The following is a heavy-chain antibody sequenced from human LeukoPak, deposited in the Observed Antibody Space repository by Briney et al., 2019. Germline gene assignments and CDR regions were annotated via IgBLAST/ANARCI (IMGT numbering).Heavy chain of an antibody. J-gene: IGHJ4*02. V-gene: IGHV4-61*02. Sequence: SETLSLTCTVSGGSINSGSYYWSWIRQPAGKGLEWIGRNYTSGSTNYNPSLKSRVTISVDTSKNQFSLKLSSVTAADTAVYYCARDRYCSGGSCYDYWGQGTLVTVSS. CDR3: ARDRYCSGGSCYDY. CDR1: GGSINSGSYY. CDR2: NYTSGST. D-gene: IGHD2-15*01.